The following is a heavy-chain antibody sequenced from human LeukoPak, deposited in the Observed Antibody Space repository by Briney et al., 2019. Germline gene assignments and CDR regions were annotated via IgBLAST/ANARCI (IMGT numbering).Heavy chain of an antibody. V-gene: IGHV3-21*01. CDR2: ISSSSSYI. J-gene: IGHJ4*02. Sequence: GGSLRLSCAASGFTFSSYSMNWVRQAPGKGLEWVSSISSSSSYIYYADSVKGRFTISRDNAKNSLYLQMNSLRAKDTAVYYCARDYPGYCSGGSCSPAFEDWGQGTLVTVSS. CDR3: ARDYPGYCSGGSCSPAFED. D-gene: IGHD2-15*01. CDR1: GFTFSSYS.